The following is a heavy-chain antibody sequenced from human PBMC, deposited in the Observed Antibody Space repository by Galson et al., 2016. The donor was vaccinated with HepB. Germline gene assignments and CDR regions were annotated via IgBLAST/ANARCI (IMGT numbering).Heavy chain of an antibody. V-gene: IGHV1-18*01. J-gene: IGHJ4*02. CDR3: ARDGQRIYGAVFRSQPGDY. CDR2: ISGYNDDT. D-gene: IGHD2/OR15-2a*01. Sequence: SVKVSCKASGYTFRNHGISWVRQAPGQGLEWMGWISGYNDDTKNAQKFQDRLTMTTDTFTNTAYMELRSLTSDDTAVYYCARDGQRIYGAVFRSQPGDYWGQGALVTVSS. CDR1: GYTFRNHG.